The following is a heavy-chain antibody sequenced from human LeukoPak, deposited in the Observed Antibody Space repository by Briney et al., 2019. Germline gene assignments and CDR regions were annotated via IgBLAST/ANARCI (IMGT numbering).Heavy chain of an antibody. J-gene: IGHJ4*02. CDR2: INHSGST. Sequence: SETLSLTCAVYGGSFSGYYWSWLRQPPGKGLEWIGEINHSGSTNYNPSLKSRVTISVDTSKNQFSLKLSSVTAADTAVYYCARSPPYYYDSSGYFDYWGQGTLVTVSS. CDR3: ARSPPYYYDSSGYFDY. V-gene: IGHV4-34*01. CDR1: GGSFSGYY. D-gene: IGHD3-22*01.